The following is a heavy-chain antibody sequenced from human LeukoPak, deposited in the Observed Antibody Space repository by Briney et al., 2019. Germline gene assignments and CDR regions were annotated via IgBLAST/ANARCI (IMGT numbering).Heavy chain of an antibody. V-gene: IGHV4-34*01. D-gene: IGHD2-2*01. CDR2: IKHSGST. CDR3: ARDRPLYCSSTSCYFSETLAGYYYYYYGMDV. CDR1: GGSFSGYY. J-gene: IGHJ6*02. Sequence: SETLSLTCAVYGGSFSGYYWSWIRQPPGKGLEWIGEIKHSGSTNYNPSLKSRVTISVDTSKNQFSLKLSSVTAADTAVYYCARDRPLYCSSTSCYFSETLAGYYYYYYGMDVWGQGTTVTVSS.